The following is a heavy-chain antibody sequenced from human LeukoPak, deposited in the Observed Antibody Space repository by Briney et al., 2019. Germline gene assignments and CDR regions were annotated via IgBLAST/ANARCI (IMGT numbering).Heavy chain of an antibody. CDR1: GGSISSYY. CDR3: ARVYYYYYMDV. J-gene: IGHJ6*03. Sequence: PSETLSLTCTVSGGSISSYYWSWIRQPPGKGLEWIGYIYYSGSTNYNPSLKSRVTISVDTSKNQFSLKLSSVTAADTAVYYCARVYYYYYMDVWGKGTTVTVSS. V-gene: IGHV4-59*01. CDR2: IYYSGST.